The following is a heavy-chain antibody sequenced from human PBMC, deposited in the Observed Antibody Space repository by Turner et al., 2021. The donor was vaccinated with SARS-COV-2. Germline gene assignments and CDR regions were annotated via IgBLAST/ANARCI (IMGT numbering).Heavy chain of an antibody. J-gene: IGHJ3*02. Sequence: QVQLVDSWGGVVQPGRSLSLSCAASGFTFSSYGMHWVRQAPGKGLEWVAVISYDGSNKYYADSVKGRFTISRDNSKNTLYLQMNSLRAEDTAVYYCAKGWLQSGDAFDIWGQGTTVTISS. V-gene: IGHV3-30*18. CDR1: GFTFSSYG. D-gene: IGHD5-12*01. CDR3: AKGWLQSGDAFDI. CDR2: ISYDGSNK.